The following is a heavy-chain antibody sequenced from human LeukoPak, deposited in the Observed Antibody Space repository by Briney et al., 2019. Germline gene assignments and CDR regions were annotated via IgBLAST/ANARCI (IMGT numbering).Heavy chain of an antibody. D-gene: IGHD3/OR15-3a*01. CDR2: IIPMFGTT. J-gene: IGHJ5*02. CDR3: ARDQRTDFSDLGHWFDP. Sequence: ASVKVSCKTSGGTFSSYGISWVRQAPGQGLEWMGAIIPMFGTTNYAQKFQGRVTITTDESTSTAYMELSGLRSEDTAVYYCARDQRTDFSDLGHWFDPWGQGTLVTVSS. CDR1: GGTFSSYG. V-gene: IGHV1-69*05.